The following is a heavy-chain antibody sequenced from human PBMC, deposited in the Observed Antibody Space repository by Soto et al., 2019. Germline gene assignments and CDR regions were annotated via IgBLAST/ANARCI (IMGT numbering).Heavy chain of an antibody. J-gene: IGHJ6*02. CDR3: ARNMDYYYGRGSGNGHGV. V-gene: IGHV1-2*02. CDR2: INPKFGDT. D-gene: IGHD3-10*02. CDR1: GYTFTAYY. Sequence: QVQLVQSGAEVKEPGDSVRVSCEASGYTFTAYYIHWVRRAPGQGLEWMGWINPKFGDTTYAQDFQGRVSMTRDMSISTVYMELSRLTSDDTAIYYCARNMDYYYGRGSGNGHGVWGQGTTVTAFS.